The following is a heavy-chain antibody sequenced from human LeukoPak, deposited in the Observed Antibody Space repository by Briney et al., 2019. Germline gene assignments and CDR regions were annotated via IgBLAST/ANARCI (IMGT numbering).Heavy chain of an antibody. V-gene: IGHV3-30*18. CDR1: GFTFDDYA. D-gene: IGHD6-19*01. Sequence: PGRSLRLSCAASGFTFDDYAMHWVRHAPGKGLEWVAVISYDGSNKYYADSVKGRFTISRDNSKNTLYLQMNSLRAEDTAVYYCAKTYSSGAMSLYFDYWGQGTLVTVSS. J-gene: IGHJ4*02. CDR2: ISYDGSNK. CDR3: AKTYSSGAMSLYFDY.